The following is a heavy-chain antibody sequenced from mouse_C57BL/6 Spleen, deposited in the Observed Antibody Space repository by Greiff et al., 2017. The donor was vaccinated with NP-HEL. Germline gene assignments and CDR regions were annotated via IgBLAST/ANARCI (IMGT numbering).Heavy chain of an antibody. D-gene: IGHD1-1*01. J-gene: IGHJ2*01. CDR2: INYDGSST. V-gene: IGHV5-16*01. CDR1: GFTFSDYY. CDR3: AREGLLRYYFDY. Sequence: EVQVVESEGGLVQPGSSMKLSCTASGFTFSDYYMAWVRQVPEKGLEWVANINYDGSSTYYLDSLKSRFIISRDNAKNILYLQMSSLKSEDTATYYCAREGLLRYYFDYWGQGTTLTVSS.